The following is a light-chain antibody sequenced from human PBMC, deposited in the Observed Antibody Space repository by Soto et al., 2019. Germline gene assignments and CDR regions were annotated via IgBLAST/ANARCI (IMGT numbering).Light chain of an antibody. Sequence: DIVLTQSPGTLSLSPGERATLSCMASQSVSSNLAWYQQKPGQAPRLLIYGASTRATGIPARFSGSGSGTEFTLTISSLEPEDFAVYYCQQRGNWLITFGQGTRLEI. J-gene: IGKJ5*01. CDR3: QQRGNWLIT. CDR1: QSVSSN. V-gene: IGKV3-11*01. CDR2: GAS.